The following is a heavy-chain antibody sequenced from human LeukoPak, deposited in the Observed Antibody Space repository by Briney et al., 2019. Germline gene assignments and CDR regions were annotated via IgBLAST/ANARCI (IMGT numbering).Heavy chain of an antibody. J-gene: IGHJ4*02. V-gene: IGHV4-4*07. CDR3: AREGYCSGGSCYSVGEFDY. CDR2: IYTSGST. CDR1: GGSISSYY. Sequence: SETLSLTCTVSGGSISSYYWSWIRQPAGKGPEWIGRIYTSGSTNYNPSLKSRVTMSVDTSKNQFSLKLSSVTAADTAVYYCAREGYCSGGSCYSVGEFDYWGQGTLVPVSS. D-gene: IGHD2-15*01.